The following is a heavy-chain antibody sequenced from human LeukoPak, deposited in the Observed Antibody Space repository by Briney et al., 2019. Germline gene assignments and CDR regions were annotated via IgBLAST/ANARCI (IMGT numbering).Heavy chain of an antibody. CDR2: INGDGSST. J-gene: IGHJ4*02. V-gene: IGHV3-74*01. Sequence: PGGSLRLSCVASGFTLSHYYMHWVRQVPGKGLVWVSCINGDGSSTKYADSVKGRFTISRDNAKNTLYLQVNSLRAEDTAVYYCAQGGSPGALDYWGQGTLVIVSS. CDR1: GFTLSHYY. CDR3: AQGGSPGALDY. D-gene: IGHD2-15*01.